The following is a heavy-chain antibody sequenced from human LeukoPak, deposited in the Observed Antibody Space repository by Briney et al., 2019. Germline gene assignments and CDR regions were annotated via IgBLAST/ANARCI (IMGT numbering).Heavy chain of an antibody. D-gene: IGHD2-15*01. CDR1: GFTFSDYA. CDR2: ISGSGDKT. J-gene: IGHJ6*03. V-gene: IGHV3-23*01. Sequence: PGGSLRLSCAASGFTFSDYAMSWVRQAPGGGLEWVSAISGSGDKTFHADSVKGRFTTSRDNSKNTLSLQMSSLRVEDSAVYFCAKDTPAWWYHRAYMNVWGTGTTVTVSS. CDR3: AKDTPAWWYHRAYMNV.